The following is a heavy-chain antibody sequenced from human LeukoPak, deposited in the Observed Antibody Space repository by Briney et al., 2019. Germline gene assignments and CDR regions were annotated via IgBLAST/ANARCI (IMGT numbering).Heavy chain of an antibody. Sequence: PSETLSLTCTVSGGSISRYYWSWIRQPPGKGLEWIGYIYYNGNTNYNPSLKSRVTISVDTSKNQFSLKLSSVTAADTAVYYCARVGPNCSSTSCYENAFDIWGPGTMVTVSS. CDR2: IYYNGNT. V-gene: IGHV4-59*01. J-gene: IGHJ3*02. CDR3: ARVGPNCSSTSCYENAFDI. D-gene: IGHD2-2*01. CDR1: GGSISRYY.